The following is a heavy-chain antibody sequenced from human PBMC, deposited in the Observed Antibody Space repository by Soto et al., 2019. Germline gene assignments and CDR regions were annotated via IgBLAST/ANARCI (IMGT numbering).Heavy chain of an antibody. J-gene: IGHJ4*02. CDR3: ARHQAYYDILTGYSLAYFDC. Sequence: QLQLQESGPGLVKPSETLSLTCTVSGGSISSSSYYWGWIRQPPGKGLEWIGSIYYSGSTYYNPSLKSRVTISVDTSKNQFSLKLSSVTAADTAVYYCARHQAYYDILTGYSLAYFDCWGQGTLVTVSS. D-gene: IGHD3-9*01. CDR2: IYYSGST. CDR1: GGSISSSSYY. V-gene: IGHV4-39*01.